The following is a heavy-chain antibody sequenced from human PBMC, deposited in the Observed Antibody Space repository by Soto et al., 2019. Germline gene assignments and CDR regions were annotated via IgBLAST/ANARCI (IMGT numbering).Heavy chain of an antibody. D-gene: IGHD2-21*02. CDR2: IYWDDDK. J-gene: IGHJ4*02. V-gene: IGHV2-5*02. CDR3: AHIGDDACPSY. Sequence: QITLKESGPTLVKPTQTLTLTCTFSGFSLSTSGVGVGWIRQPPGKALEWLALIYWDDDKRYSPSLKSRLTIPNDTSKNQVVLTMTHMDPVDTATYYCAHIGDDACPSYWGPGTLGTGSS. CDR1: GFSLSTSGVG.